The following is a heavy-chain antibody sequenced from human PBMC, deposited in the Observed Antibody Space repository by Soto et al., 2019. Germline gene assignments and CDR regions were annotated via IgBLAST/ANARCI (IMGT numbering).Heavy chain of an antibody. D-gene: IGHD3-10*01. V-gene: IGHV1-3*01. Sequence: GASVKVSCKASGYTFTSYAMHWVRQAPGQRLEWMGWINAGNGNTKYSQKFQGRVTITRDTSASTAYMELSSLRSEDTAVYYCARDRNYYGSGNLDPWGQGTLVTVSS. CDR2: INAGNGNT. J-gene: IGHJ5*02. CDR3: ARDRNYYGSGNLDP. CDR1: GYTFTSYA.